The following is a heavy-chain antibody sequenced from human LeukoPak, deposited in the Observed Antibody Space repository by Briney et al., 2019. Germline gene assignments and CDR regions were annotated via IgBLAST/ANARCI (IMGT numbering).Heavy chain of an antibody. CDR1: GGSFSGYY. J-gene: IGHJ5*02. V-gene: IGHV4-34*01. Sequence: SETLSLTCAVYGGSFSGYYWSWIRQPPGKGLEWIGEINHSGSTNYNPSLKSRVTISEDTSKNQFSLKLTSVTAADTAVYYCAGTPDWFGPWGQGTLVTVSS. CDR3: AGTPDWFGP. CDR2: INHSGST.